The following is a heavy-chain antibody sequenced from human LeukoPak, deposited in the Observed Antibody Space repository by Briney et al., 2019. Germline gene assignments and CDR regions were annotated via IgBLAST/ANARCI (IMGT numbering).Heavy chain of an antibody. CDR1: GFTFSNYW. D-gene: IGHD1-26*01. CDR2: IKQDGGEK. V-gene: IGHV3-7*01. CDR3: ARARGSYSHGY. J-gene: IGHJ4*02. Sequence: GGSLRLSCTASGFTFSNYWMTWVRQAPGKGLEWVANIKQDGGEKYYVDSVKGRFTISRDNAKNSLYLQMNSLRAEDTAVYYCARARGSYSHGYWGQGTLVTVSS.